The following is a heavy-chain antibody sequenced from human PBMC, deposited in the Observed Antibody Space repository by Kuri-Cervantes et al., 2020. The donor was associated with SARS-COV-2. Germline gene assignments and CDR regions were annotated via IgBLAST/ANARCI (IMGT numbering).Heavy chain of an antibody. V-gene: IGHV3-74*01. J-gene: IGHJ6*02. CDR2: INSDGSST. CDR3: ATLDSMDV. D-gene: IGHD1-1*01. Sequence: GESLKISCAASGFTFSSYWLHWVRQAPGKGLVWVSRINSDGSSTSYADSVKGRFTISRDNAKNTLYLQMNSLRAEDTAVYYCATLDSMDVWGQGTTVTVSS. CDR1: GFTFSSYW.